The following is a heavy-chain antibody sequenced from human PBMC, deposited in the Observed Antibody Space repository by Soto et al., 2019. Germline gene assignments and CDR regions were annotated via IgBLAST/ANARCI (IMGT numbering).Heavy chain of an antibody. J-gene: IGHJ5*02. CDR2: IYYSGST. CDR1: GCSISNYY. Sequence: SETLSLTCTVPGCSISNYYWSWIRQPPGKGLEWIGYIYYSGSTNYNPSLKSRVTISVDTSKNQFSLKLRSVTAADTAVYYCARDYSGGYYWFDPWGQGSLVTVS. V-gene: IGHV4-59*01. D-gene: IGHD6-19*01. CDR3: ARDYSGGYYWFDP.